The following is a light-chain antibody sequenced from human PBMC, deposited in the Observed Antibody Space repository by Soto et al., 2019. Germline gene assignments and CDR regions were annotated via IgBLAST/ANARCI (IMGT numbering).Light chain of an antibody. J-gene: IGKJ5*01. CDR1: QNVDRD. CDR2: GAS. V-gene: IGKV3D-15*01. Sequence: EIVMTQSPAILSVTPGESATLSCRASQNVDRDLAWYGQKPGQAPRRLIFGASTWGTGVPPRFTGSGSGTEFTLTIGSLQSEDFAIYYCQQYKSWPITFGQGTRLEI. CDR3: QQYKSWPIT.